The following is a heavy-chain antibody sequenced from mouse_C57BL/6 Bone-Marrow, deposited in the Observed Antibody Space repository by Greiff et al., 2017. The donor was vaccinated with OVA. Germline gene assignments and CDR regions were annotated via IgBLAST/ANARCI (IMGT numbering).Heavy chain of an antibody. CDR1: GYTFTSYW. J-gene: IGHJ3*01. CDR3: ARRGYYGSTWFAY. Sequence: VQLQQPGAELVRPGSSVKLSCKASGYTFTSYWMDWVKQRPGQGLEWIGNIYPSDSGTHYNQKFKDKATLTVDKSSSTAYMQLSSLTSEDSAVYYCARRGYYGSTWFAYWGQGTLVTVSA. CDR2: IYPSDSGT. V-gene: IGHV1-61*01. D-gene: IGHD1-1*01.